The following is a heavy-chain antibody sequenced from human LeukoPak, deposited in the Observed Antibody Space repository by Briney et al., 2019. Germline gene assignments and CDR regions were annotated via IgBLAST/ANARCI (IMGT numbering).Heavy chain of an antibody. Sequence: SETLSLTCTVSGGSFSGSSNYWGWIRQPPGKGLEWIGSIYYSGNTYYNPSLKSRVTISVDTSKNHFSLKLSSVTAADTAVYYCARGAPPQNWGQGALVTVSS. CDR2: IYYSGNT. J-gene: IGHJ4*02. CDR3: ARGAPPQN. CDR1: GGSFSGSSNY. V-gene: IGHV4-39*07.